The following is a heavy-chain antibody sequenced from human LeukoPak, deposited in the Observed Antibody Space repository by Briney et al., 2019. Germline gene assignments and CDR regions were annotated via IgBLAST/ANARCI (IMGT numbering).Heavy chain of an antibody. D-gene: IGHD2-2*01. V-gene: IGHV4-38-2*02. CDR3: ARGRYCSSTSCYDALGY. J-gene: IGHJ4*02. CDR1: GYSISSGYY. CDR2: IYHSGST. Sequence: SETLSLTCTVSGYSISSGYYWGWIRQPPGKGLEWIGSIYHSGSTYYNPSLKSRVTISVDTSKNQFSLKLSSVTAADTAVYYCARGRYCSSTSCYDALGYWGQGTLVTVSS.